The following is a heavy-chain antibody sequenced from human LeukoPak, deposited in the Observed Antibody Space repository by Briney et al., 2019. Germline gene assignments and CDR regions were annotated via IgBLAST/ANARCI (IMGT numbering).Heavy chain of an antibody. D-gene: IGHD3-16*01. V-gene: IGHV3-7*01. CDR3: ARRHSFMTDFDY. Sequence: QPGGSLRLSCAASGFTFSNYWMSWVRQAPGKGLEWVANIKQDGSEKYYVDSVKGRFTISRDNAKNSLYLQMNSLRAEDTAVYYCARRHSFMTDFDYWGQGTLVTVSS. J-gene: IGHJ4*02. CDR2: IKQDGSEK. CDR1: GFTFSNYW.